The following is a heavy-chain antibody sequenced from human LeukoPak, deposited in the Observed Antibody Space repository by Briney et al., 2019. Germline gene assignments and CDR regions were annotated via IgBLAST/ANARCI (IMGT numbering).Heavy chain of an antibody. CDR3: ARMYIKWGRYLQH. CDR2: IYTSGST. J-gene: IGHJ1*01. CDR1: GGSISSGSYY. Sequence: SETLSLTCTVSGGSISSGSYYWSWIRQPAGKGLEWIGRIYTSGSTNYNPSLKSRVTISVDKSKNQFSLKLSSVTAADTAVYYCARMYIKWGRYLQHWGQGTLVTVSS. D-gene: IGHD1-26*01. V-gene: IGHV4-61*02.